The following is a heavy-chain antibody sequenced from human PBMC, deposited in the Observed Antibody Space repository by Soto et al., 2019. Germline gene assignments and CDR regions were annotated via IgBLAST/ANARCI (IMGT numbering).Heavy chain of an antibody. J-gene: IGHJ5*02. D-gene: IGHD1-7*01. V-gene: IGHV4-59*01. CDR3: ARATSITGTTHWFDP. CDR1: GGSISSYY. CDR2: IYYSGST. Sequence: SETLSLTCTVSGGSISSYYWSWIRQPPWKGLEWIGYIYYSGSTNYNPSLKSRVTISVDTSKNQFSLKLSSVTAADTAVYYCARATSITGTTHWFDPWGQGTLVTVSS.